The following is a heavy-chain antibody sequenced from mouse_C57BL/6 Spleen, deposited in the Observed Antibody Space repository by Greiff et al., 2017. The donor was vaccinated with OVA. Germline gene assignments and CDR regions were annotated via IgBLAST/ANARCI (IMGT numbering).Heavy chain of an antibody. D-gene: IGHD2-3*01. Sequence: QVQLQQSGAELVRPGASVKLSCKASGYTFTDYYINWVKQRPGQGLEWIARIYPGSGNTYYNEKFKGKATLTAEKSSSTAYMQLSSLTSEDSAVYFCATDGYYSHWGQGTLVTVSA. CDR3: ATDGYYSH. V-gene: IGHV1-76*01. CDR1: GYTFTDYY. J-gene: IGHJ3*01. CDR2: IYPGSGNT.